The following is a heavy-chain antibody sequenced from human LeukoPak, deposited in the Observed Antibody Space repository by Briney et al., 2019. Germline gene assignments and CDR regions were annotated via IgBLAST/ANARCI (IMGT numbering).Heavy chain of an antibody. CDR3: ARAWWNYWLDP. CDR2: INPSGGNT. J-gene: IGHJ5*02. Sequence: ASVTVSCKASGYTFTSYYMHWVRQAPGQAREWMGIINPSGGNTSYAQKFQGGVTMTRDMSTSTVYMELSSLRSEDTAVYYCARAWWNYWLDPWGQGTLVTVSS. V-gene: IGHV1-46*01. D-gene: IGHD1-7*01. CDR1: GYTFTSYY.